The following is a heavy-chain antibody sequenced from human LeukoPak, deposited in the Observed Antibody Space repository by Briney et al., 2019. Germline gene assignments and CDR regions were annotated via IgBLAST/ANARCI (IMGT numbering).Heavy chain of an antibody. CDR3: ARASVVVAAYSTWFDP. Sequence: SQTLSLTCTVSGGSISSGDYYWSWIRQPPGKGLEWIGYIYYSGSTYYNPSLKSRVTISVDMSKNQFSLNLSSVTAADTAVYYCARASVVVAAYSTWFDPWGQGTLVTVSS. CDR1: GGSISSGDYY. J-gene: IGHJ5*02. CDR2: IYYSGST. V-gene: IGHV4-30-4*01. D-gene: IGHD2-15*01.